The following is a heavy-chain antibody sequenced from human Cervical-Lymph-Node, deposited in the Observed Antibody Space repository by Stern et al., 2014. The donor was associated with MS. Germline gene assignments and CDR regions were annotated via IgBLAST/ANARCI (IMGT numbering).Heavy chain of an antibody. J-gene: IGHJ4*02. CDR1: GGSISSSSYY. CDR2: IYYSGST. Sequence: QLQLQESGPGLVKPSETLSLTCTVSGGSISSSSYYWGWIRQPPGKGLEWIGSIYYSGSTYYNPSLKSRVTISVDTSKNQFSLKLSSVTAADTAVYYCARQGRVTTHDYWGQGTLVTVSS. V-gene: IGHV4-39*01. CDR3: ARQGRVTTHDY. D-gene: IGHD1-1*01.